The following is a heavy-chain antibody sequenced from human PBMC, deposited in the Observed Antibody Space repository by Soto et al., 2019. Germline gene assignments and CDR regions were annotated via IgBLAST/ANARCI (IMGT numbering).Heavy chain of an antibody. J-gene: IGHJ6*02. V-gene: IGHV1-2*02. CDR2: INPNSGGT. D-gene: IGHD1-26*01. CDR1: GYTFTGYY. CDR3: AREGAGWSYGFGYYYGMDV. Sequence: ASVKVSCKASGYTFTGYYMHWVRQAPGQGLEWMGWINPNSGGTNYAQKFQGRVTMTRDTSISTAYMELSRLRSDDTAVYYCAREGAGWSYGFGYYYGMDVWGQGTTVTVSS.